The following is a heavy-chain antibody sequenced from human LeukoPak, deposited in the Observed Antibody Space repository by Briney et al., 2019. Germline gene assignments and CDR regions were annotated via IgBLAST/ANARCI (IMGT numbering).Heavy chain of an antibody. V-gene: IGHV4-39*07. D-gene: IGHD3-10*01. CDR2: IYYSGST. Sequence: SETLSLTCTVSGGSTSSYYWGWIRQPPGKGLEWIGSIYYSGSTYYNPSLKSRVTISVDTSKNQFSLKLSSVTAADTAVYYCARAPSGAGINWFDPWGQGTLVTVSS. J-gene: IGHJ5*02. CDR3: ARAPSGAGINWFDP. CDR1: GGSTSSYY.